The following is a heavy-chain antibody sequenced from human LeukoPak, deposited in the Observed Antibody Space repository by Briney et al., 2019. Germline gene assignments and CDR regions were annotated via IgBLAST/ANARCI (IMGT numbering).Heavy chain of an antibody. Sequence: SETLSLTCTVSGGSISTYYWNWIRQPPGKGLEWIGYIYHSGSTNYNPSLQSRVTISVDTSKNQFSLNLNSVTAADTAVYYCARAATGTEPYNWFDPWGQGTLVTVSS. CDR2: IYHSGST. D-gene: IGHD1-1*01. CDR1: GGSISTYY. CDR3: ARAATGTEPYNWFDP. J-gene: IGHJ5*02. V-gene: IGHV4-59*01.